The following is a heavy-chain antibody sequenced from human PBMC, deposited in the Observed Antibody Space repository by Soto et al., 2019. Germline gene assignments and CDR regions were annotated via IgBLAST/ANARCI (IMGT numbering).Heavy chain of an antibody. CDR1: GGSISSSNW. Sequence: QVQLQESGPGLVKPSGTLSLTCAVSGGSISSSNWWSWVRQPPGKGLEWIGDIYHSGSTNYNPSLKSRVTISVDKSKNQFSLQLSSATAADTALYYCARDPPLPAAMVDWGQGTLVTVSS. V-gene: IGHV4-4*02. CDR3: ARDPPLPAAMVD. J-gene: IGHJ4*02. D-gene: IGHD2-2*01. CDR2: IYHSGST.